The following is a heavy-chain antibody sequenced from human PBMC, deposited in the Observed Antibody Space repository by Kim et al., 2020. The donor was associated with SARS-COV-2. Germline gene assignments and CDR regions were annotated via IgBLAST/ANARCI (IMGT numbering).Heavy chain of an antibody. CDR3: ATDFGATNT. V-gene: IGHV7-4-1*02. J-gene: IGHJ5*02. D-gene: IGHD5-12*01. Sequence: ASVKVSCKSSGHSFTTFGINWLRQAPGQGLEWMGWINTNTGIPTYVQGFTRRFVFSLDTSVTTAYLQISSLNTDDSAVYYCATDFGATNTWGQGTLVTVS. CDR1: GHSFTTFG. CDR2: INTNTGIP.